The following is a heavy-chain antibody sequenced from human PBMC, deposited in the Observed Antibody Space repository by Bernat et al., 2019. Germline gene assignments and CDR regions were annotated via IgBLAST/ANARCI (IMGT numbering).Heavy chain of an antibody. CDR3: ARDGIAVAGIGPKNYYFDY. V-gene: IGHV3-30-3*01. Sequence: QVQLVESGGGVVQPGRSLRLSCAASGFTFSSYAMHWVRQAPGKGLEWVAVISYDGSNKYYADSVKGRFTISRDNSKNTLYLQMNSLRAEDTAVYYCARDGIAVAGIGPKNYYFDYWGQGTLVTVSS. J-gene: IGHJ4*02. CDR2: ISYDGSNK. D-gene: IGHD6-19*01. CDR1: GFTFSSYA.